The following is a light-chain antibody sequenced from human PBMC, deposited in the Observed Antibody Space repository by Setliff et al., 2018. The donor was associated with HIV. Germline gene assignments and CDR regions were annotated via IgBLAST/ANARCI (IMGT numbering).Light chain of an antibody. CDR1: SSDIGGYNY. CDR2: RVS. J-gene: IGLJ1*01. CDR3: SSYTSSDTYV. Sequence: QSVLTQPASVSGSPGQSITISCTGTSSDIGGYNYVSWYQQYPGNAPKFIIYRVSDRPSGISNRFSGSKSGNTASLTISGLQAEDEGDYYCSSYTSSDTYVFGTGTKVTVL. V-gene: IGLV2-14*01.